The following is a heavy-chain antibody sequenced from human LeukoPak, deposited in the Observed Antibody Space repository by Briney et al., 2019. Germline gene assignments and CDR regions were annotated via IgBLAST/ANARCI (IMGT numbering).Heavy chain of an antibody. D-gene: IGHD6-6*01. CDR3: ARDYFRTEYSSSYDY. CDR1: GFTFGSYG. Sequence: GGSLRLSXAASGFTFGSYGMNWVRQAPGKGLEWVSSISSSSSYIYYADSVKGRFTISRDIAKNSLYLQMNSLRAEDTAVYYCARDYFRTEYSSSYDYWGQGTLVTVSS. CDR2: ISSSSSYI. J-gene: IGHJ4*02. V-gene: IGHV3-21*01.